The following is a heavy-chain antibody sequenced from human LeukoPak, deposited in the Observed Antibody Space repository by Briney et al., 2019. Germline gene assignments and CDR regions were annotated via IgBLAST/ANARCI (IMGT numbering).Heavy chain of an antibody. J-gene: IGHJ4*02. D-gene: IGHD4-23*01. CDR1: GFTFSSYA. V-gene: IGHV3-23*01. CDR2: ISGSGGST. Sequence: GSLRLSCAASGFTFSSYAMSWVRQAPGKGLEWVSAISGSGGSTYYADSVKGRFTISRDNAKNSLYLHMNSLRAEDTAVYYCARDYGGSSPFDYWGQGTLVTVSS. CDR3: ARDYGGSSPFDY.